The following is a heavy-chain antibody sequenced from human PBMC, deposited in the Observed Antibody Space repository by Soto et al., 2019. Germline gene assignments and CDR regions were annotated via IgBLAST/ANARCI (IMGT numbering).Heavy chain of an antibody. CDR3: ARVESSSGWPYYFDY. V-gene: IGHV4-59*01. CDR1: GGSISSYY. CDR2: IYYSGST. D-gene: IGHD6-19*01. J-gene: IGHJ4*02. Sequence: PSETLSLTCTVSGGSISSYYWSWIRQPPGKGLEWIGYIYYSGSTNYNPSLKSRVTISVDTSKNQFSLKLSSVTAADTAVYYCARVESSSGWPYYFDYWGQGTLVTVSS.